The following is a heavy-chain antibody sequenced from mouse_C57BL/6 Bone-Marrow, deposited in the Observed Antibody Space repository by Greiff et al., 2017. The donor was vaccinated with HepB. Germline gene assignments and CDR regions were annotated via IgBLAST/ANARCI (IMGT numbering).Heavy chain of an antibody. J-gene: IGHJ2*01. CDR1: GYAFTNYL. V-gene: IGHV1-54*01. D-gene: IGHD1-1*01. Sequence: QVQLKQSGAELVRPGTSVKVSCKASGYAFTNYLIEWVKQRPGQGLEWIGVINPGSGGTNYNEKFKGKATLTADKSSSTAYMQLSSLTSEDSAVYFCARLGTTVVSYFDYWGQGTTLTVSS. CDR2: INPGSGGT. CDR3: ARLGTTVVSYFDY.